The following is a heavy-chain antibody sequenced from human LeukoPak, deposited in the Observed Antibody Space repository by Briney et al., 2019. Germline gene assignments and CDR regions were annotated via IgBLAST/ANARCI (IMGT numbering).Heavy chain of an antibody. CDR2: IKSKTDGGTT. Sequence: PGGSLRLSCAASGFTFSNAWMSWVRQAPGKGLEWVGRIKSKTDGGTTDYAAPVKRRFTISRDDSKNTLYLQMNSLKTEDTAVYYCTTDCSGGSCYDNDYWGQGTLVTVSS. CDR3: TTDCSGGSCYDNDY. J-gene: IGHJ4*02. V-gene: IGHV3-15*01. CDR1: GFTFSNAW. D-gene: IGHD2-15*01.